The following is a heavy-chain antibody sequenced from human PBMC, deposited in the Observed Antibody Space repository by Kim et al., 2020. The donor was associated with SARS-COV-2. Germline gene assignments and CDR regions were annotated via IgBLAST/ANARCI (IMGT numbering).Heavy chain of an antibody. J-gene: IGHJ4*02. D-gene: IGHD2-15*01. V-gene: IGHV3-15*01. CDR1: GFTFSNAW. CDR2: IKSKTDGGTT. CDR3: TTVVVVVPAADCSGGSCHEDSLDY. Sequence: GGSLRLSCAASGFTFSNAWMSWVRQAPGKGLEWVGRIKSKTDGGTTDYAAPVKGRFTISRDDSKNTLYLQMNSLKTEDTAVYYCTTVVVVVPAADCSGGSCHEDSLDYWGQGTLVTVSS.